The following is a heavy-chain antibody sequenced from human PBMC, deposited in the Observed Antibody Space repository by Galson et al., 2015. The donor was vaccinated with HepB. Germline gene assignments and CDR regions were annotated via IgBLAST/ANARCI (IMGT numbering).Heavy chain of an antibody. V-gene: IGHV4-59*01. CDR2: VYYTGNT. CDR1: GGSISTYY. Sequence: SETLSLTCTVSGGSISTYYRNWIRQPPGKGLEWVGNVYYTGNTNYNPSLKSRITISVDTSKNHFSLKLTSVTAADTAVYYCARSDSSGYPFGYWGQGSLVTVSS. CDR3: ARSDSSGYPFGY. J-gene: IGHJ4*02. D-gene: IGHD3-22*01.